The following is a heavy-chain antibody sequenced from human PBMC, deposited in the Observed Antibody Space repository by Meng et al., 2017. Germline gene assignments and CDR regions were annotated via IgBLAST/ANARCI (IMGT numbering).Heavy chain of an antibody. V-gene: IGHV1-2*02. D-gene: IGHD6-13*01. Sequence: ASVKVSCKASGYTFTSYAMNWVRQAPGQGLEWMGWINPNSGGTNYAQKFQGRVTMTRDTSISTAYMELSRLRSDDTAVYYCARGIAAAGPYWGQGTLVTVSS. CDR3: ARGIAAAGPY. CDR1: GYTFTSYA. CDR2: INPNSGGT. J-gene: IGHJ4*02.